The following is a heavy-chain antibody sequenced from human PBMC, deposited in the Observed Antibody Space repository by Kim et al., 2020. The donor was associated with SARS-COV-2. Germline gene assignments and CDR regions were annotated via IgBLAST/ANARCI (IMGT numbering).Heavy chain of an antibody. V-gene: IGHV5-51*01. CDR1: GYSFTSYW. Sequence: GESLKISCKGSGYSFTSYWIGWVRQMPGKGLEWMGIIYPGDSDTRYSPSFQGQVTISADKSISTAYLQWSGLKASDTAMYYCASGVLRYFDWLYRDYWGQGTLVTVSS. CDR3: ASGVLRYFDWLYRDY. CDR2: IYPGDSDT. J-gene: IGHJ4*02. D-gene: IGHD3-9*01.